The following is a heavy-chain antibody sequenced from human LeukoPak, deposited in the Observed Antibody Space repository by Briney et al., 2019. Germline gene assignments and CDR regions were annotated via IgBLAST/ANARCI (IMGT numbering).Heavy chain of an antibody. V-gene: IGHV1-18*01. CDR2: ISAYNGNT. D-gene: IGHD5-18*01. CDR3: ARELGHSYGHEPDYYYYYGMDV. CDR1: GYTFTSYG. J-gene: IGHJ6*02. Sequence: GASVKVSCKASGYTFTSYGISWVRQAPGQGLEWMGWISAYNGNTNYAQKLQGRVTMTTDTSTSTAYMELRSLRSDDTAVYYCARELGHSYGHEPDYYYYYGMDVWGQGTTVTVS.